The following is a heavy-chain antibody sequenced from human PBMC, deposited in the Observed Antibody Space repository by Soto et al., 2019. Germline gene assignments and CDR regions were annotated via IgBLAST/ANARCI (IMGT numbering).Heavy chain of an antibody. Sequence: QVQLVQSGAEVRKPGSSVKVSCTTSGDTFRSDAFSWVRQAPGQGLEWMGGIIPMFGAANYAQRFQDRVTITADIFTNTVHLELSGLRSADTAIYYCARGIRQSSGWEFDWWGQGTLVTVSS. D-gene: IGHD6-25*01. V-gene: IGHV1-69*06. CDR2: IIPMFGAA. CDR1: GDTFRSDA. CDR3: ARGIRQSSGWEFDW. J-gene: IGHJ4*02.